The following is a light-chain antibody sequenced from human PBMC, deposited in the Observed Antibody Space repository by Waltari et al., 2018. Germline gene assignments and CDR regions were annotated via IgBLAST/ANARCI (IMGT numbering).Light chain of an antibody. CDR1: SGDVGGYNY. Sequence: QSALTQPASVSGSPGQSITISCTGTSGDVGGYNYVSWFQQHPGKVPHLIISDVSIRPSGVSDRFAGSKSGNTASLTISGLQAEDEASYYCASYTNSDSEVFGGGTKVTVL. V-gene: IGLV2-14*01. CDR3: ASYTNSDSEV. CDR2: DVS. J-gene: IGLJ3*02.